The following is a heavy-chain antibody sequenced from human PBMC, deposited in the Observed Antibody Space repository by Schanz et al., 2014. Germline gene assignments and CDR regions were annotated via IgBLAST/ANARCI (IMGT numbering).Heavy chain of an antibody. D-gene: IGHD4-17*01. CDR2: ITWDGGIT. Sequence: EVQLVESGGVVVQPGGSLRLSCAASGFTFDDYTMHWVRQAPGKGLEWVSLITWDGGITYYADSLKGRFTISRDNSKNSLYLQMNSLRTEDTALYYCAKGAVEMSTGRGGSWGQGTLVTVSS. CDR3: AKGAVEMSTGRGGS. V-gene: IGHV3-43*01. CDR1: GFTFDDYT. J-gene: IGHJ5*02.